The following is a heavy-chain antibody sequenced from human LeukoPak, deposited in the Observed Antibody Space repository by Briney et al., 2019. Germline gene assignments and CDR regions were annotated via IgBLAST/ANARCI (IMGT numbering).Heavy chain of an antibody. Sequence: PGGSLRLSCEISGFTFSDYAMNWVRQAPGKGLEWVSSISGTSSHIYYADSVKGRFTVTRDNAKNSLYLQMNSLGAEDTAVYYCSRELTWSDPLGQGTLVTVSS. D-gene: IGHD4/OR15-4a*01. J-gene: IGHJ5*02. CDR3: SRELTWSDP. V-gene: IGHV3-21*01. CDR2: ISGTSSHI. CDR1: GFTFSDYA.